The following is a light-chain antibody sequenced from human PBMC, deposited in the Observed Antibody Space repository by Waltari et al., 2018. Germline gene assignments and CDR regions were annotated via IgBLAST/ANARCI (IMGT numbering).Light chain of an antibody. CDR1: QAITNY. V-gene: IGKV1-33*01. Sequence: DIQMTQSPSSLSASVGDTVTITCQASQAITNYLNWYQQKPGKAPKLLTYDASNLETGVPSRFSGSGSGTDFTFTISSLQPEDIAAYYCQHFDNRPWTFGQGTKVEIK. CDR2: DAS. CDR3: QHFDNRPWT. J-gene: IGKJ1*01.